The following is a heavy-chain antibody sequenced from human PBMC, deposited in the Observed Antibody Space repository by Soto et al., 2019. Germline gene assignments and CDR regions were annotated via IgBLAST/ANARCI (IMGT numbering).Heavy chain of an antibody. CDR1: GGSISSSSYY. CDR2: IYYSGST. V-gene: IGHV4-39*01. J-gene: IGHJ6*02. Sequence: SSETLSLTCTVSGGSISSSSYYWGWIRQPPGKGLEWIGSIYYSGSTYYNPSLKSRVTISVDTSKNQFSLKLSSVTAADTAVYYCARRRTLLDGMDVWGQGTTVTVSS. D-gene: IGHD2-15*01. CDR3: ARRRTLLDGMDV.